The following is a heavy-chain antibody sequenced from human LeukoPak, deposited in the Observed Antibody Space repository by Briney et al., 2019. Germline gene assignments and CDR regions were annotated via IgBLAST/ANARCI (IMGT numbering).Heavy chain of an antibody. D-gene: IGHD2-15*01. V-gene: IGHV1-2*02. CDR3: ARDLCSGGTCYSGWFDP. Sequence: ASVKVSCKASGYTFTGYYMHWVRQAPGQGLEWMGWINPKSGGTNYAQKFQGRVTMTRDTSIRTAYMELSRLRSDDTAVYYCARDLCSGGTCYSGWFDPWGQGTLVVVSS. J-gene: IGHJ5*02. CDR1: GYTFTGYY. CDR2: INPKSGGT.